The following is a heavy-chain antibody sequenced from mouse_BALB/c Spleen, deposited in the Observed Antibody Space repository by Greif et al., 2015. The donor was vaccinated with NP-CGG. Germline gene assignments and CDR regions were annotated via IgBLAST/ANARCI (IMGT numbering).Heavy chain of an antibody. Sequence: VQLQESGAELARPGASVKMSCKASGYTFTSYTMHWVKQRPGQGLEWIGYINPSSGYTNYNQKFKDKATLTADKSSCTAYMQRSSLTSEDSAVYYCARPTGTWFAYWGQGTLVTVSA. CDR3: ARPTGTWFAY. D-gene: IGHD4-1*02. CDR1: GYTFTSYT. J-gene: IGHJ3*01. V-gene: IGHV1-4*01. CDR2: INPSSGYT.